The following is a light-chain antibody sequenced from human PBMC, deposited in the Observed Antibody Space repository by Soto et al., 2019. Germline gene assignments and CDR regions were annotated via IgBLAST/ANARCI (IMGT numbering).Light chain of an antibody. CDR3: QQYGTSPYT. Sequence: EIVLTQSPRTLSLSPGERATLSCGASQSLSSNSLAWYQQKPGQAPRLLIYGASSRATGIPDRFSGSGSGTDFTLTISRLEPKDFAVYYCQQYGTSPYTFGQGTKLEIK. CDR2: GAS. V-gene: IGKV3-20*01. CDR1: QSLSSNS. J-gene: IGKJ2*01.